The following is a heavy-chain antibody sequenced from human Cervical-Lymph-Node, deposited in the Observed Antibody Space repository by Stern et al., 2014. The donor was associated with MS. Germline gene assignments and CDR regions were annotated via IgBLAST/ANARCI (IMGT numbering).Heavy chain of an antibody. V-gene: IGHV3-66*02. J-gene: IGHJ3*02. CDR3: ARFISPAFDI. CDR1: GFTVSSNY. Sequence: VQLVKSGGGLVQPGGSLRLSCAASGFTVSSNYMSWVRQAPGKGLEWVSIIYSGGTTYYADSVKGRFTISRDNSKNTLYLQMNSLRAEDTAVYYCARFISPAFDIWGQGTMVTVSS. CDR2: IYSGGTT. D-gene: IGHD2-21*01.